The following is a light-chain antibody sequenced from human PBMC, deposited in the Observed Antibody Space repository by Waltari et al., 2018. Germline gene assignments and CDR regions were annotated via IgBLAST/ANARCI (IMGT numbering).Light chain of an antibody. Sequence: DIQMTQSPSTLSASVGDIVTITCRASQSISRWLAWYQQKPGKAPKLLIYDASSLESGVPSRVRGSGSATEFTLTISSLQPDDFATYYCQQYDNYSPTTFGQGTKVEIK. CDR3: QQYDNYSPTT. V-gene: IGKV1-5*01. CDR1: QSISRW. J-gene: IGKJ1*01. CDR2: DAS.